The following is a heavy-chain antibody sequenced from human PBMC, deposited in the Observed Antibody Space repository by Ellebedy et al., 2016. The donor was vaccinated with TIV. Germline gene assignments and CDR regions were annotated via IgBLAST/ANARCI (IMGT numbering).Heavy chain of an antibody. Sequence: AASVKVSCKASGYTFTAYYMHWVRQAPGQGLEWMGWINPNGGGTNYAQKFQGRVTMTRDTSISTGYMELSRLRSDDTAVYYCSRAYSGYDMLDYWGQGALLTVSS. CDR2: INPNGGGT. V-gene: IGHV1-2*02. D-gene: IGHD5-12*01. CDR1: GYTFTAYY. J-gene: IGHJ4*02. CDR3: SRAYSGYDMLDY.